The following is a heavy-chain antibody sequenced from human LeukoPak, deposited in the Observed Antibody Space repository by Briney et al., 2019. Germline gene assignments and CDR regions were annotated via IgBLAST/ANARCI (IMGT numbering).Heavy chain of an antibody. V-gene: IGHV1-2*02. D-gene: IGHD3-22*01. Sequence: ASVKLSCKASGYTFTVYYMHWVRQAPGQGLEWMGWINPNSGGTNYAKKFQGRVTMTRDTSISTAYMELSRLRSDDTAVYYCARDRAPYYYDSSAYYFDYWGQGTLVTVSS. CDR3: ARDRAPYYYDSSAYYFDY. CDR1: GYTFTVYY. J-gene: IGHJ4*02. CDR2: INPNSGGT.